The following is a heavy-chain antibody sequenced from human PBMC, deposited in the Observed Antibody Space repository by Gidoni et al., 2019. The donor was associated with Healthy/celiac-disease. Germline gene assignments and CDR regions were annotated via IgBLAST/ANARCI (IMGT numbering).Heavy chain of an antibody. CDR2: IYPGDSDT. CDR1: GYSFTSYW. V-gene: IGHV5-51*01. D-gene: IGHD2-21*01. CDR3: ARGGHRIAYTAPNWFDP. J-gene: IGHJ5*02. Sequence: EVQLVQSGPEVTKPGESLKISCKGSGYSFTSYWIGWVRQMPGKGLEWMGIIYPGDSDTRYSPSFQGQVTISADKSISTAYLQWSSLKASDTAMYYCARGGHRIAYTAPNWFDPWGQGTLVTVSS.